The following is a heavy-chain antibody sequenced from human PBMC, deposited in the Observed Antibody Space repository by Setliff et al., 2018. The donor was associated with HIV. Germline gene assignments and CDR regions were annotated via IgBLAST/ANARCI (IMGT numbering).Heavy chain of an antibody. CDR2: IIPIFGRA. CDR3: ASRHYYDSSGYYSN. J-gene: IGHJ4*02. V-gene: IGHV1-69*13. D-gene: IGHD3-22*01. Sequence: SVKVSCKASGGTFSSYAISWVRQAPGQGLEWMGGIIPIFGRANSAQKFQGRVTITADESTSTAYMEPSSLRSEDTAVYFCASRHYYDSSGYYSNWGQGTLVTVSS. CDR1: GGTFSSYA.